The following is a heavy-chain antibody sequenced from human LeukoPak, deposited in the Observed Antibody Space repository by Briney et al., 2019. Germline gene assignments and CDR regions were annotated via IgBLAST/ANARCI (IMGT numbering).Heavy chain of an antibody. J-gene: IGHJ4*02. CDR3: AGSLLRFLEWSFDY. V-gene: IGHV4-59*08. Sequence: SETLSLTCTVSGGSISSYYWSWIRQPPGKGLEWIGYIYYSGSTNYNPSLKSRVTISVDTSKNQFSLKLSSVTAADTAVYYCAGSLLRFLEWSFDYWGQGTLVTVSS. CDR1: GGSISSYY. D-gene: IGHD3-3*01. CDR2: IYYSGST.